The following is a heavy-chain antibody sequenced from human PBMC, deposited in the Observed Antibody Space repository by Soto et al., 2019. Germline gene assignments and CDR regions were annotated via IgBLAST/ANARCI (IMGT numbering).Heavy chain of an antibody. V-gene: IGHV1-46*03. CDR2: INPSGGST. CDR1: GYTFTNFY. J-gene: IGHJ4*02. Sequence: ASVKVSCKASGYTFTNFYMHWVRQAPGQGLEWLGIINPSGGSTSYAQNFQGRVTMTRDTSTSTVYMELSSLRSEDTAVYYCARGYCSSTSCLPGNYWGQGTLVTVSS. D-gene: IGHD2-2*01. CDR3: ARGYCSSTSCLPGNY.